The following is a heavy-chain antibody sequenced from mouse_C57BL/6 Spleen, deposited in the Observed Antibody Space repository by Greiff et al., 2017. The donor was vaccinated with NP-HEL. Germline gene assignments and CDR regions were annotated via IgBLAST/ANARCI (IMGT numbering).Heavy chain of an antibody. V-gene: IGHV5-4*01. CDR3: ARDQLLTAY. Sequence: EVQRGESGGGLVKPGGSLKLSCAASGFTFSSYAMSWVRQTPEKRLEWVATISDGGSYTYYPDNVKGRFTISRDNAKNNLYLQMSHLKSEDTAMYYCARDQLLTAYWGQGTLVTVSA. J-gene: IGHJ3*01. CDR2: ISDGGSYT. CDR1: GFTFSSYA. D-gene: IGHD1-1*01.